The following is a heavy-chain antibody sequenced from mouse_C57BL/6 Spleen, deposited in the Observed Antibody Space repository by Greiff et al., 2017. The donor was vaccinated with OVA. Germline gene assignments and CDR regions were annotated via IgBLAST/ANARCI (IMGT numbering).Heavy chain of an antibody. V-gene: IGHV1-64*01. J-gene: IGHJ3*01. CDR3: ARGSPWFAY. CDR1: GYTFTSYW. CDR2: IHPNSGST. D-gene: IGHD1-1*01. Sequence: QVQLQQSGAELVKPGASVKLSCKASGYTFTSYWMHWVKQRPGQGLEWIGMIHPNSGSTNYNEKFKNKATLTVDKSSSTAYMQLSSLTSEDSAVYYCARGSPWFAYWGQGTLVTVSA.